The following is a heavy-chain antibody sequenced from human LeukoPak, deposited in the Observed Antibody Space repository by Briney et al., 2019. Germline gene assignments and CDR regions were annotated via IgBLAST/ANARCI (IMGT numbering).Heavy chain of an antibody. CDR1: GGSISSGGYY. CDR3: ARDVGIGYFDY. J-gene: IGHJ4*02. D-gene: IGHD7-27*01. CDR2: IYYSGST. Sequence: PSETLFLTCTVSGGSISSGGYYWSWIRQHPGKGLEWIGYIYYSGSTYYNPSLKSRVTISVDTSKNQFSLKLSSVTAADTAVYYCARDVGIGYFDYWGQGTLVTVSS. V-gene: IGHV4-31*02.